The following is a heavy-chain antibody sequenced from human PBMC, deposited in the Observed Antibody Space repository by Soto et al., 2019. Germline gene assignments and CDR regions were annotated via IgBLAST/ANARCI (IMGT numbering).Heavy chain of an antibody. CDR1: GGTFSSYA. Sequence: QVQLVQSGAEVKKPGSSVKVSCKASGGTFSSYAISWVRQAPGQGLEWMGGIIPIFGTANYAQKFQGRVTITADESTSTAYMELSSLRSEDTAVYYCASGYCSSTSCYGYGMDVWGQGTTVTVSS. V-gene: IGHV1-69*01. J-gene: IGHJ6*02. CDR2: IIPIFGTA. D-gene: IGHD2-2*03. CDR3: ASGYCSSTSCYGYGMDV.